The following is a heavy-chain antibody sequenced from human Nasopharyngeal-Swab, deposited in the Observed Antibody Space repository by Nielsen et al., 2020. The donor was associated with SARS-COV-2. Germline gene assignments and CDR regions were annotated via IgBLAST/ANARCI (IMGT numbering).Heavy chain of an antibody. Sequence: ASVKVSCKASGYTFTSYAMHWVRQAPGQRLEWMGWINAGNGNTKYSQKFQGRVTMTRDTSTSTVYLELSSLRSEDTAVYYCARDTAVAGIGGGWFDPWGQGTLVTVSS. J-gene: IGHJ5*02. CDR1: GYTFTSYA. CDR3: ARDTAVAGIGGGWFDP. CDR2: INAGNGNT. D-gene: IGHD6-19*01. V-gene: IGHV1-3*01.